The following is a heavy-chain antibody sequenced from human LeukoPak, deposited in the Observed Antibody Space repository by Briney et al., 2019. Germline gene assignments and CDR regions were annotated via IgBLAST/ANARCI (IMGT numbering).Heavy chain of an antibody. CDR1: GGSFSGYC. CDR3: ARQDEASDRPFLY. V-gene: IGHV4-34*01. J-gene: IGHJ4*02. CDR2: INHSGST. D-gene: IGHD2-21*01. Sequence: PSETLSLTCAVYGGSFSGYCWSWIRQPPGKGLEWIGEINHSGSTNYNPSLKSRVTISVDTSKNQFSLQLNSVNAADTAVYYCARQDEASDRPFLYWGQGSLVTVSS.